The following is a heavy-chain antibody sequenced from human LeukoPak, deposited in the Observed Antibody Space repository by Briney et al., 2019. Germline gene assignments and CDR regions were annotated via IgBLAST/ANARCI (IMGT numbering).Heavy chain of an antibody. CDR2: IYYSGST. D-gene: IGHD1-14*01. V-gene: IGHV4-59*01. CDR3: ARVGRGTAGGPTGFDS. Sequence: SETLSLTCTVSGGSISRYYWSWIRQSPGKGLEWIGYIYYSGSTDYNPSLKSRVTISLDMSKNQFSLKLSSVTAADTAVYFCARVGRGTAGGPTGFDSWGQGTLATVSS. J-gene: IGHJ4*02. CDR1: GGSISRYY.